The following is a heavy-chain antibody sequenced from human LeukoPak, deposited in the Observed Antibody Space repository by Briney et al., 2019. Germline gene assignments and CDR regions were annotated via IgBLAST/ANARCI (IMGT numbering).Heavy chain of an antibody. Sequence: PGGSLRLSCAASGFTFSGFAMSWVRQAPGKGREWVSSISSNGGSTYYADSVRGRFTISRDNCKNNLNLRLSSLRADYTAVYYCAKDLILSGFDAFDIWGQGTMVTVSS. V-gene: IGHV3-23*01. CDR3: AKDLILSGFDAFDI. CDR1: GFTFSGFA. J-gene: IGHJ3*02. CDR2: ISSNGGST.